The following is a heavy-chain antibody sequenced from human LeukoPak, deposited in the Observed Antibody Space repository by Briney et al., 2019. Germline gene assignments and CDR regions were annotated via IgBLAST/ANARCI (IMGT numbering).Heavy chain of an antibody. CDR1: GFTFSSYA. J-gene: IGHJ4*02. CDR3: AKDAVVLMVYAKPPDY. Sequence: GGSLRLSCAASGFTFSSYAMSWVRQAPGKGLEWVSAISGSGGSTYYADSVKGRFTISRDNSKNTLYLQMNSLRAEDTAVYYCAKDAVVLMVYAKPPDYGGQGTLVTVSS. V-gene: IGHV3-23*01. CDR2: ISGSGGST. D-gene: IGHD2-8*01.